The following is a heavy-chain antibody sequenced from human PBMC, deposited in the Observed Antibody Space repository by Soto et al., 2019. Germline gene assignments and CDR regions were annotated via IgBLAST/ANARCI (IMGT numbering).Heavy chain of an antibody. J-gene: IGHJ6*02. CDR2: ISGSGGST. CDR3: AKGSYYYGSGCYLGDYYGMDV. D-gene: IGHD3-10*01. V-gene: IGHV3-23*01. Sequence: EVQLLESGGGLVQPGGSLRLSCAASGFTFSSYAMSWVRQAPGKGLEWVSAISGSGGSTYYADSVKGRFTISRDNSKNTLYLQMNSLRAEDTAVYYCAKGSYYYGSGCYLGDYYGMDVWGQGTTVTVSS. CDR1: GFTFSSYA.